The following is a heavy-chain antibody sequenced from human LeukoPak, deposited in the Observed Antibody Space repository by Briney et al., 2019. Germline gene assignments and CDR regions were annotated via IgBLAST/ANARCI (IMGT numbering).Heavy chain of an antibody. CDR3: AKDPFLYPRCFDC. CDR1: GFTFPRYA. CDR2: IGGSGANT. J-gene: IGHJ4*02. D-gene: IGHD2-8*01. Sequence: GGSLRLSCVASGFTFPRYAMNWVRQAPGQGLEWVSGIGGSGANTYYAEYVKGRFTISRDNSKNTVYLQMNSLRAEDTAIYYCAKDPFLYPRCFDCWGLGTLVTVSS. V-gene: IGHV3-23*01.